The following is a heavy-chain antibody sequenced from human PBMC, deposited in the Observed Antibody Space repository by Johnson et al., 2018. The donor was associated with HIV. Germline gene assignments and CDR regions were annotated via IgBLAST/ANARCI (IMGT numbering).Heavy chain of an antibody. Sequence: QVQLVESGGGVVQPGGSLRLSCAASGFTFSSYGMHWVRQAPGTGLAWVAFSRFDGSNNYYADSVKGRFTITRANSQSTLDLQMNSLRPEDTAVYYCARGPSTITSLGLLFALDVWAQGTMVIVSS. CDR1: GFTFSSYG. J-gene: IGHJ3*01. CDR2: SRFDGSNN. CDR3: ARGPSTITSLGLLFALDV. D-gene: IGHD4-11*01. V-gene: IGHV3-30*02.